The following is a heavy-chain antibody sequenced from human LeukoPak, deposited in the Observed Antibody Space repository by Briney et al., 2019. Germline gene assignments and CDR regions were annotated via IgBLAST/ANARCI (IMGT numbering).Heavy chain of an antibody. J-gene: IGHJ4*02. CDR3: VKRSSSWDLDY. V-gene: IGHV5-51*01. CDR2: IYPGDSDT. Sequence: GESLKISCQCSGYSFTSYWIGWVRQMSGKGLEWMGIIYPGDSDTRYSPSFQGQVTISVDKSISTAYLQWSSLKASDIAMYYCVKRSSSWDLDYWGQGTLVTVSS. D-gene: IGHD6-13*01. CDR1: GYSFTSYW.